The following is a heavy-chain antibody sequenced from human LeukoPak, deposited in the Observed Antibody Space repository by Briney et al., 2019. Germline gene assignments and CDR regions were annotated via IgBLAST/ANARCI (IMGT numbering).Heavy chain of an antibody. CDR3: AKDRSIAAGGTVSEIDN. Sequence: GKSLRLSCVASGFTFSSYAMHWVRQAPGKGLEWVAVISYDESNKSYADSVKGRFTISRDNSKNSVFLQMNSLRAEDTAVYYCAKDRSIAAGGTVSEIDNWGQGTLVTVSS. V-gene: IGHV3-30*04. CDR2: ISYDESNK. J-gene: IGHJ4*02. CDR1: GFTFSSYA. D-gene: IGHD6-13*01.